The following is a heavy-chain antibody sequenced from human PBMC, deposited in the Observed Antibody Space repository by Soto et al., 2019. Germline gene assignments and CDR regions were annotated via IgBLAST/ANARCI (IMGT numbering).Heavy chain of an antibody. CDR3: AKDSQFSGSYYNIYMDV. J-gene: IGHJ6*03. CDR1: GFTFSSYG. CDR2: ISYDGSNK. V-gene: IGHV3-30*18. D-gene: IGHD3-10*01. Sequence: GGSLRLSCAASGFTFSSYGMHWVRQAPGKGLEWVAVISYDGSNKYYADSVKGRFTISRDNSKNTLYLQMNSLRAEDTAVYYCAKDSQFSGSYYNIYMDVWGKGTTVTVSS.